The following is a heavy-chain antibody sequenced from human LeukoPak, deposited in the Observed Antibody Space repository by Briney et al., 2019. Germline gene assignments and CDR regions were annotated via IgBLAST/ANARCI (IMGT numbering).Heavy chain of an antibody. CDR1: GGSISSGGYS. J-gene: IGHJ5*02. CDR3: ARGLTYYYDSSGFPPDWFDP. V-gene: IGHV4-31*03. CDR2: IYYSGST. Sequence: SQTLSLTCTVSGGSISSGGYSWSWIRQHPGKGLEWIGYIYYSGSTYYNPSLKSRVTISVDTSKNQFSLKLSSVTAADTAVYYCARGLTYYYDSSGFPPDWFDPWGQGTLVTVSS. D-gene: IGHD3-22*01.